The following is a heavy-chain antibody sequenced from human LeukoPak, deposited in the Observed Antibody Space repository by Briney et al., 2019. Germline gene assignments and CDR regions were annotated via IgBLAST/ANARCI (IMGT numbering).Heavy chain of an antibody. CDR2: IYYSGST. D-gene: IGHD5-12*01. CDR1: GGSISSYY. CDR3: ARRGAYSGNDLAWYFDL. Sequence: SETLSLTCTVSGGSISSYYRGWIRQPPGKGLEWIGYIYYSGSTSYNPSLKSRATMLADTSKNQFSLRLSSVTAADTAVYYCARRGAYSGNDLAWYFDLWGRGTLVTVSS. V-gene: IGHV4-59*08. J-gene: IGHJ2*01.